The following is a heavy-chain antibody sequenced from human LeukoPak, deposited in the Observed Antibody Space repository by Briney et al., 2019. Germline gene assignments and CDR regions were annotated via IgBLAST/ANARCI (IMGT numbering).Heavy chain of an antibody. Sequence: SETLSLTCAVYGGSFSGYYWSWIRQPPGKGLEWIGEINHSGSTNYNPSLKSRVTISVDTSKKQFSLKLSSVTAADTAVYYCARVEQVENCYDSSGYNTVRDYWGQGTLVTVSS. CDR3: ARVEQVENCYDSSGYNTVRDY. CDR2: INHSGST. CDR1: GGSFSGYY. J-gene: IGHJ4*02. V-gene: IGHV4-34*01. D-gene: IGHD3-22*01.